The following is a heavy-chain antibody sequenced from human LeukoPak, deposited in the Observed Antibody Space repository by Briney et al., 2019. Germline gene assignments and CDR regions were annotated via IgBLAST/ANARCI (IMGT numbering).Heavy chain of an antibody. CDR1: GGSISSYY. CDR2: IYYSGST. J-gene: IGHJ3*02. D-gene: IGHD3-10*01. CDR3: AREWRDTYYYGSGTGSVGDAFDI. Sequence: PSETLSLTCTVSGGSISSYYWSWIRQPPGKGLEWIGYIYYSGSTNYNPSLKSRVTISVDTSKNQFSLKLSSVTAADTAVYYCAREWRDTYYYGSGTGSVGDAFDIWGQGTMVTVSS. V-gene: IGHV4-59*01.